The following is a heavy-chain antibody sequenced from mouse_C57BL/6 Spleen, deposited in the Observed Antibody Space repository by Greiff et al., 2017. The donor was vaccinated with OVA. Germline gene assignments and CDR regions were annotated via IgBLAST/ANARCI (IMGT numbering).Heavy chain of an antibody. CDR3: TTMGTGPYYFDY. D-gene: IGHD4-1*01. J-gene: IGHJ2*01. V-gene: IGHV14-4*01. CDR1: GFNIKDDY. CDR2: IDPENGDT. Sequence: VQLKQSGAELVRPGASVKLSCTASGFNIKDDYMHWVKQRPEQGLEWIGWIDPENGDTEYASKFQGRATITADTSSNTAYLQLSSLTSEDTAVYYCTTMGTGPYYFDYWGQGTTLTGSS.